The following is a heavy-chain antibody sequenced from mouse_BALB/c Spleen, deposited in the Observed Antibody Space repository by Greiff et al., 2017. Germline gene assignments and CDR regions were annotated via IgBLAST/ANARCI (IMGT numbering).Heavy chain of an antibody. CDR2: ISSGGGST. D-gene: IGHD2-4*01. Sequence: EVQLVESGGGLVKPGGSLKLSCAASGFAFSSYDMSWVRQTPEKRLEWVAYISSGGGSTYYPDTVKGRFTISRDNAKNTLYLQMSSLKSEDTAMYYCARSGDHDYDVDYWGQGTTLTVSS. V-gene: IGHV5-12-1*01. CDR1: GFAFSSYD. J-gene: IGHJ2*01. CDR3: ARSGDHDYDVDY.